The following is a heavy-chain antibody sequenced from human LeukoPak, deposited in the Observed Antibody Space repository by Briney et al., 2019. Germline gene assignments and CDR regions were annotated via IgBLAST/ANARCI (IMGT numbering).Heavy chain of an antibody. V-gene: IGHV3-21*01. CDR2: ISSSSSYI. D-gene: IGHD2-15*01. CDR3: ASGYCSGGSCYGAFDI. CDR1: GFTFSSYS. Sequence: PGGSLRLSCAASGFTFSSYSMNWVRQAPGKGLEWVSSISSSSSYIYYADSVKGRLTISRDNAKNSLYLQMNSLRAEDTAVYYCASGYCSGGSCYGAFDIWGQGTMVTVSS. J-gene: IGHJ3*02.